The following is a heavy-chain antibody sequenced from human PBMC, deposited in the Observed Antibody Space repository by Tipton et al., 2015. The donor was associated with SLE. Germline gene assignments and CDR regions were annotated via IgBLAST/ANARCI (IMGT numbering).Heavy chain of an antibody. D-gene: IGHD2-15*01. CDR3: ARGYCSGGSCSAYFQH. CDR2: INHSGST. Sequence: TLSLTCAVYGGSFSGYYWSWIRQPPGKGLEWIGEINHSGSTNYNPSLKSRVTISVDTSKNQFSLKLSSVTAADTAVYYCARGYCSGGSCSAYFQHWGQGTLVTVSS. CDR1: GGSFSGYY. J-gene: IGHJ1*01. V-gene: IGHV4-34*01.